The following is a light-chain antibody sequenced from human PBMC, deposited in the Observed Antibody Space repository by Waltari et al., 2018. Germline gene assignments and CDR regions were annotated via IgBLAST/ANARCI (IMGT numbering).Light chain of an antibody. Sequence: QSALTQPASVSGSPGQSITISCTGTSSGVGSYNLVSWSQQHPGQAPKLLIYEGSKRPSGVSNRFSGSKSGNTASLTISGLQAEDEADYYCCSYAGAVFGGGTKLT. V-gene: IGLV2-23*01. J-gene: IGLJ3*02. CDR1: SSGVGSYNL. CDR2: EGS. CDR3: CSYAGAV.